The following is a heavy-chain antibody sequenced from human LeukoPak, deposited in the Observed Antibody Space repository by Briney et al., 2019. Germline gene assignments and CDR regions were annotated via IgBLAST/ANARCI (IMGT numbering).Heavy chain of an antibody. CDR3: ATSFSSGWTGRTDAFDI. CDR2: ISGSGDST. CDR1: GFTFSSYG. V-gene: IGHV3-23*01. D-gene: IGHD6-19*01. J-gene: IGHJ3*02. Sequence: PGGSLRLSCAASGFTFSSYGLNWVRQAPGKGLEWVSVISGSGDSTYYADSVKGRFTISRDNSKNTLYLQMNSLRAEDTAVYYCATSFSSGWTGRTDAFDIWGQGTMVTVSS.